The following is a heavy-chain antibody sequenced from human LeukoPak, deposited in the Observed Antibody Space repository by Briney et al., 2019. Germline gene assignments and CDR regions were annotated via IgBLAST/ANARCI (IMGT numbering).Heavy chain of an antibody. CDR3: AKSRPVVDAVDI. Sequence: PGGSLRLSCAASGFTFSSYAMRWVRQAPGKGLEWVSAISESGYDTYHADSVKGRFTISRDNSKNTLYLKMNGLRAEDTAVYHWAKSRPVVDAVDIWGHGKMVTVSS. V-gene: IGHV3-23*01. CDR2: ISESGYDT. J-gene: IGHJ3*02. D-gene: IGHD2-15*01. CDR1: GFTFSSYA.